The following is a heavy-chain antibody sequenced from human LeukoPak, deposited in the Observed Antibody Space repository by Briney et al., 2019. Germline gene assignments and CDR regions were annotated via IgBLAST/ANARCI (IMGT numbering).Heavy chain of an antibody. CDR1: GGSISSYY. D-gene: IGHD6-6*01. J-gene: IGHJ4*02. CDR2: INHSGST. V-gene: IGHV4-34*01. CDR3: ARWGIAARPASGNTHYYFDY. Sequence: SETLSLTCTVSGGSISSYYWSWIRQPPGKGLEWIGEINHSGSTDYNPSLKSRVTISVDTSKNQFSLKLSSVTAADTAVYYCARWGIAARPASGNTHYYFDYWGQGTLVTVSS.